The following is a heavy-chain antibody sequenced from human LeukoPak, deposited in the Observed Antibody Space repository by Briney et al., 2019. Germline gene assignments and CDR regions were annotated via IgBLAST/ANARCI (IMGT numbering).Heavy chain of an antibody. CDR1: GGSISSGSYY. D-gene: IGHD3-9*01. V-gene: IGHV4-61*02. Sequence: SETLSLTCTVSGGSISSGSYYWSWIRQPAGKGLEWIGRIYTSGSTNYNPSLKSRVTISVDTSKNQFSLKLSSVTAADTAVYYCAGVILTGSVDYWGQGTLVTVSS. CDR3: AGVILTGSVDY. J-gene: IGHJ4*02. CDR2: IYTSGST.